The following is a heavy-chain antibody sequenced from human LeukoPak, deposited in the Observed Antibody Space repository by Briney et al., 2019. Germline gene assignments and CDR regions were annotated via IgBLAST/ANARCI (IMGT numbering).Heavy chain of an antibody. CDR1: GGSINSYY. D-gene: IGHD5-24*01. CDR2: IFYSGST. J-gene: IGHJ4*02. V-gene: IGHV4-59*08. CDR3: ARRGDGYNLYFDY. Sequence: SETLSLTCTVSGGSINSYYWGWIRQPPGKGLEWIGYIFYSGSTNYNPSLKSRVTMSVDTSKNQFSLKLSSVTAADTAVYYCARRGDGYNLYFDYWGQGTLVTVSS.